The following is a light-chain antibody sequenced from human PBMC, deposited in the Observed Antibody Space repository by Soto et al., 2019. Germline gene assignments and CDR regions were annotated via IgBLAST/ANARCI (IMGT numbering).Light chain of an antibody. CDR3: QQYETFSGT. V-gene: IGKV1-39*01. J-gene: IGKJ1*01. Sequence: DIQMTQSPPSLSASVGDRVTITCRASQSISTYLNWYQQKPGKAPKLLIYAASTLQSGVPSRFSGSGSGTDFTLIISSLQPEDFATYYCQQYETFSGTFGPGTKVDIK. CDR1: QSISTY. CDR2: AAS.